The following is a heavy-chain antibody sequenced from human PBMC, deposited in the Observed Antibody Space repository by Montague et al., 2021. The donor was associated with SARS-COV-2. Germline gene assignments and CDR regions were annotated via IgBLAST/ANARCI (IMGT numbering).Heavy chain of an antibody. CDR2: INHRGTT. Sequence: SETLSLTCAVYGGSFSGSFWTWIRQPPGKGLEWLGEINHRGTTNSNPSVESRVLMSVYTSKNQFALRLTPVTVAATAVYYCAKTGGFSEILADYDDPRDVPVRDRQKDVQPPRRAFDIWGQGHLVTVSS. CDR1: GGSFSGSF. CDR3: AKTGGFSEILADYDDPRDVPVRDRQKDVQPPRRAFDI. V-gene: IGHV4-34*01. J-gene: IGHJ4*03. D-gene: IGHD3-9*01.